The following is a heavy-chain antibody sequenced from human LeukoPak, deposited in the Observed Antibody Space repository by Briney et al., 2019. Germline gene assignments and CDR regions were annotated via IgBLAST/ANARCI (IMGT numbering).Heavy chain of an antibody. CDR1: VGTFSSYT. Sequence: SVNVSCKSAVGTFSSYTISWLRQAPGQGLEWMGGIIPIFGTANYAQEFQGRVTITADESTSTAYMELSSLRSENTAVYSCARDFVSSGWYDYWGQGTLVTVS. CDR3: ARDFVSSGWYDY. D-gene: IGHD6-19*01. J-gene: IGHJ4*02. V-gene: IGHV1-69*13. CDR2: IIPIFGTA.